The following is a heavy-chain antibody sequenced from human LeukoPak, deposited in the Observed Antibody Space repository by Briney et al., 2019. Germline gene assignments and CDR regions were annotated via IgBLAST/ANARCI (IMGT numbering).Heavy chain of an antibody. Sequence: GGSLRLSCAASGFTFDDYGMSWVRQVPGKGLEWVSSISSSSSYIYYADSVKGRFTISRDNAKNSLYLQMNSLRAEDTAVYYCARAGGDHTIFGVVTPGWFDPWGQGTLVTVSS. CDR1: GFTFDDYG. CDR2: ISSSSSYI. D-gene: IGHD3-3*01. CDR3: ARAGGDHTIFGVVTPGWFDP. V-gene: IGHV3-21*01. J-gene: IGHJ5*02.